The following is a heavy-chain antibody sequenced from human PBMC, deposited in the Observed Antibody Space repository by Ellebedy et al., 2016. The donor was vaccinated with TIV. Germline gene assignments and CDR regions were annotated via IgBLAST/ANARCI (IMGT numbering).Heavy chain of an antibody. V-gene: IGHV4-39*07. CDR1: GGSISTSTYY. D-gene: IGHD2-21*02. CDR2: IYYSGST. Sequence: MPSETLSLTCTVSGGSISTSTYYWGWIRQPPGKGLEWIGSIYYSGSTYYNPSLKSRVTISVDTSKNQFSLKLSSVTAADTAVYFCAKNPTAYCGGDCQGQPPHYWGQGTLVTVSS. J-gene: IGHJ4*02. CDR3: AKNPTAYCGGDCQGQPPHY.